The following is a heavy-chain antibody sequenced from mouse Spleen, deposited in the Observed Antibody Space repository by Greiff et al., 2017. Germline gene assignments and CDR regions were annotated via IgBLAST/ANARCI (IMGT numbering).Heavy chain of an antibody. Sequence: DVKLVESGGGLVQPGESLKLSCESNEYEFPSHDMSWVRKTPEKRLELVAAINSDGGSTYYPDTMERRFIISRDNTKKTMYLQMSSLRSEDTALYYCARQGVWRDFDVWGAGTTVTVSS. D-gene: IGHD2-10*02. CDR3: ARQGVWRDFDV. V-gene: IGHV5-2*01. CDR2: INSDGGST. CDR1: EYEFPSHD. J-gene: IGHJ1*01.